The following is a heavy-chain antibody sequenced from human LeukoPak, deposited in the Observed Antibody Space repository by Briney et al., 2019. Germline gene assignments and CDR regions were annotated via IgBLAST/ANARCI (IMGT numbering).Heavy chain of an antibody. J-gene: IGHJ6*03. CDR2: IIPIFGTA. V-gene: IGHV1-69*01. D-gene: IGHD4-11*01. Sequence: ASVKVSCKASGGTFSSYAISWVRQAPGQGLEWMGGIIPIFGTADYAQKLQGRVTITADDSTSTAYMELSSLRSEDTAVYYCARDQGPDKVDHSNYRGYYYMDVWGTGTTVIVSS. CDR1: GGTFSSYA. CDR3: ARDQGPDKVDHSNYRGYYYMDV.